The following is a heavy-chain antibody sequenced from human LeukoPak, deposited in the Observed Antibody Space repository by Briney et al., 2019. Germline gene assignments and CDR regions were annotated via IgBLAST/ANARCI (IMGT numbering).Heavy chain of an antibody. J-gene: IGHJ4*02. D-gene: IGHD4-23*01. CDR2: ISSSSSYI. CDR3: AREAPNSDYGGVDY. CDR1: GFTFSSYS. V-gene: IGHV3-21*01. Sequence: PGGSLRLSCAASGFTFSSYSMNWVRQAPGKGLEWVSSISSSSSYIYYADPVKGRFTISRDNAKNSLYLQMNSLRAEDTAVYYCAREAPNSDYGGVDYWGQGTLVTVSS.